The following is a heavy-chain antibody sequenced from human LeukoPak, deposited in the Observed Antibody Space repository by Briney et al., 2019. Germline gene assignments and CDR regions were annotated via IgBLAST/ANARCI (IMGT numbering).Heavy chain of an antibody. CDR2: INSDGRST. D-gene: IGHD6-13*01. CDR3: ASNSSSWYWFDY. Sequence: GGSLRLSCVASGSTFTNYGMMWVRQAPGKGLVWVSYINSDGRSTTYADSVKGRFTISRDNAKNTLYLQMSSLRAEDTAVYYCASNSSSWYWFDYWGQGTLVTVSS. CDR1: GSTFTNYG. J-gene: IGHJ4*02. V-gene: IGHV3-74*01.